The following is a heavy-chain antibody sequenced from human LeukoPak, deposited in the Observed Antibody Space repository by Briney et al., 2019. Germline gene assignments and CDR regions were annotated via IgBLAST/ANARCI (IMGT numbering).Heavy chain of an antibody. CDR3: ARLSPYYYDSSGYYYESDP. J-gene: IGHJ5*02. D-gene: IGHD3-22*01. Sequence: ASVKVSCKASGYTFTSYYMHWVRQAPGQGLEWMGIINPSGGSTSYAQKFQGRVTMTRDTSTSTVYMELSSLRSEDTAVYYCARLSPYYYDSSGYYYESDPWGQGTLVTVSS. CDR1: GYTFTSYY. V-gene: IGHV1-46*01. CDR2: INPSGGST.